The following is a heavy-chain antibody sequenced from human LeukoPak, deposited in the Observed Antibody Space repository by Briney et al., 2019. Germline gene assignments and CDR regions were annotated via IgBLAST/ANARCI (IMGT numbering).Heavy chain of an antibody. CDR1: GFTFSSYS. CDR3: AREGYYGETPRGFDY. J-gene: IGHJ4*02. CDR2: ISSSSSYI. D-gene: IGHD4-17*01. Sequence: PGGSLRLSCAASGFTFSSYSMNWVRQAPGKGLEWVSSISSSSSYIYYADSVKGRFTISRDNAKNSLYLQMNSLRAEDTAVYYCAREGYYGETPRGFDYWGQGTLVTVSS. V-gene: IGHV3-21*01.